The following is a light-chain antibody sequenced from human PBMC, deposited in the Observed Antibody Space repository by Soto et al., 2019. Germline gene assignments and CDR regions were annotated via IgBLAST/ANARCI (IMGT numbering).Light chain of an antibody. J-gene: IGLJ3*02. V-gene: IGLV2-23*01. Sequence: QSALTQPASVSGSLGQSITISCTGTSSDIGNSNFVSWYQQHPGKVPKLMIYEATKRPSGVSTRFSASKSGNTASLTISGLQAEDEADYYCFSYAGRITWVFGGGTKLTVL. CDR2: EAT. CDR3: FSYAGRITWV. CDR1: SSDIGNSNF.